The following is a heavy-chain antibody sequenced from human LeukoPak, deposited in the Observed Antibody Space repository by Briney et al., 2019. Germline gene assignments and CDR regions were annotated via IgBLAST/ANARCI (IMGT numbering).Heavy chain of an antibody. J-gene: IGHJ4*02. V-gene: IGHV4-59*01. D-gene: IGHD3-22*01. CDR1: GGSISSYY. CDR3: ARVGYDISGSYKMDY. Sequence: SETPSLTCTVSGGSISSYYWSWIRQPPGKGLEWIGYIYYSGSTNYNPSLKSRVTISVDTSKNQFSLKLSSVTAADTAVYYCARVGYDISGSYKMDYWGQGTLVTVSS. CDR2: IYYSGST.